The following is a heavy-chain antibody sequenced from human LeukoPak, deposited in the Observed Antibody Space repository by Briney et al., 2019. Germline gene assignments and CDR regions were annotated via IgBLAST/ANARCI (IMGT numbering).Heavy chain of an antibody. D-gene: IGHD3-3*01. V-gene: IGHV3-23*01. CDR2: ISGSGGST. CDR1: GFTFSSYA. J-gene: IGHJ4*02. Sequence: GGSLRLPCAASGFTFSSYAMSWVRQAPGKGLEWVSAISGSGGSTYYADSVKGRFTISRDNSKNTLYLQMNSLRAEDTAVYYCAKDEYYDFWSGYPVGYWGQGTLVTVSS. CDR3: AKDEYYDFWSGYPVGY.